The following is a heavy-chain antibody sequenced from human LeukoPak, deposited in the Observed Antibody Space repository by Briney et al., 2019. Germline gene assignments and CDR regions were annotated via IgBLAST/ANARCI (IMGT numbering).Heavy chain of an antibody. CDR2: ISYDGYDK. J-gene: IGHJ4*02. CDR1: GFPFNDYA. V-gene: IGHV3-30-3*01. D-gene: IGHD6-13*01. CDR3: ARDFFPIVDSSWYEIGY. Sequence: GGPLRLFCAASGFPFNDYAMYWVRQTPGKGVAWVTLISYDGYDKSYAYSVRGRFTISRDNSKNTLYLQMDSLRSEDTAAYYCARDFFPIVDSSWYEIGYWGQGPLVTVSS.